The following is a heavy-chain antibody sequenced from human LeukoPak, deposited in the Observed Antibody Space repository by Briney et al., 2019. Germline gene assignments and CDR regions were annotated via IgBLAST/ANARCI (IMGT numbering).Heavy chain of an antibody. CDR1: GLTVSSNY. V-gene: IGHV3-66*01. Sequence: GGSLRLSCAASGLTVSSNYMSWVRQAPGKGLEWVSVIYSGGSTYYADSVKGRFTISRDNSKNTLYLQMNSLRAEDTAVYYCARGSSEGGIDYWGQGTLVTVSS. CDR3: ARGSSEGGIDY. CDR2: IYSGGST. J-gene: IGHJ4*02. D-gene: IGHD3-16*01.